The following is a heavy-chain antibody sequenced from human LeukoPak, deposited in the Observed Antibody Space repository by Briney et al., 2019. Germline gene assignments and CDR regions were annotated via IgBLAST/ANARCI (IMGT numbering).Heavy chain of an antibody. D-gene: IGHD1-1*01. V-gene: IGHV3-23*01. CDR1: GFTFSSYG. J-gene: IGHJ6*03. CDR2: ISGSGGST. CDR3: AKDGVGTGTTGYYMDV. Sequence: PGGSLRLSCAASGFTFSSYGMSWVRQAPGKGLEWVSAISGSGGSTYYADSVKGRFTISRDNSKNTLYLQMNSLRAEDTAVYYCAKDGVGTGTTGYYMDVWGKGTTVTISS.